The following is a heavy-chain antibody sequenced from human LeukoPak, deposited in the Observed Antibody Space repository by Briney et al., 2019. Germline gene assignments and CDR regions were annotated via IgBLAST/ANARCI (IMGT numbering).Heavy chain of an antibody. Sequence: ASVKVSCKASGYTFTSYYMHWVRQAPGQGLEWMGIINPSGGSTSYAQKFQGRVTMTRDMSTSTVYMELSSLRSEDTAMYYCARTFRQYYYDSSGFQEEWGQGTLVTVSS. CDR3: ARTFRQYYYDSSGFQEE. J-gene: IGHJ4*02. CDR2: INPSGGST. D-gene: IGHD3-22*01. V-gene: IGHV1-46*01. CDR1: GYTFTSYY.